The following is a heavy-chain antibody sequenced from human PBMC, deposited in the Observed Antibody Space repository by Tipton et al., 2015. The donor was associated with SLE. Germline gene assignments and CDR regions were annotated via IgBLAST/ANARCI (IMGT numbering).Heavy chain of an antibody. CDR3: AQGASSTWYDH. J-gene: IGHJ5*02. CDR2: IYHTGNT. V-gene: IGHV4-4*01. D-gene: IGHD6-19*01. Sequence: TLSLTCAVSGGSINSNTWWSWVRQSPGRGLEWIGEIYHTGNTNYNPSLKSRVTMSVDMSKNEFSLNVTSVTAADTALYFCAQGASSTWYDHWGQGTLVTVSS. CDR1: GGSINSNTW.